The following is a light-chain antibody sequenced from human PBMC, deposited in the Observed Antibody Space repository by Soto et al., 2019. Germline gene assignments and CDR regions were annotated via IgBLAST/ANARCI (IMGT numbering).Light chain of an antibody. CDR3: QQYENWPPYT. CDR1: QSISSN. J-gene: IGKJ2*01. CDR2: GAS. Sequence: EIVMTQSPATLSVSPGERATLYCRASQSISSNLAWYQQKPGQAPRLLIYGASTRATGVPARFSGSGSGTEFTLTISSLQSEDYAVYYCQQYENWPPYTFGQGTKLEIK. V-gene: IGKV3-15*01.